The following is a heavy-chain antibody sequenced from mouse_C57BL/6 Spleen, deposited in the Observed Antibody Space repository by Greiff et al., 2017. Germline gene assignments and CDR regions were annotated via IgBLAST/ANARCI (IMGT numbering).Heavy chain of an antibody. CDR1: GYSITSGYY. CDR3: ARDLHYDGYYRDYAMDY. Sequence: VQLQQSGPGLVKPSQSLSLTCSVTGYSITSGYYWNWIRQFPGNKLEWMGYISYDGSNNYNPSLKNRISITRDTSKNQFFLKLNSVTTEDTATYYCARDLHYDGYYRDYAMDYWGQGTSVTVSS. V-gene: IGHV3-6*01. CDR2: ISYDGSN. D-gene: IGHD2-3*01. J-gene: IGHJ4*01.